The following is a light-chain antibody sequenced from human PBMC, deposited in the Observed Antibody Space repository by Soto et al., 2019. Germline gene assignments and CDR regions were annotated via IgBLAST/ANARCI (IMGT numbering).Light chain of an antibody. CDR2: GAS. CDR1: QSVSSN. CDR3: QQYNNLPRT. J-gene: IGKJ1*01. Sequence: EIVMTQSPATLSVSPGERATLSCRASQSVSSNLAWYQQKPGQAPRLLIYGASTRATGIPARFSGGGSGTEFTLTISSLQSEDFAVYYCQQYNNLPRTFGQGTNVEIK. V-gene: IGKV3-15*01.